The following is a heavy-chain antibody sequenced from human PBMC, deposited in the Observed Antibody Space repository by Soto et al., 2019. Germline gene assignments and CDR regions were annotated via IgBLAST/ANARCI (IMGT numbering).Heavy chain of an antibody. CDR2: TYYRSKWYN. J-gene: IGHJ6*02. D-gene: IGHD6-13*01. V-gene: IGHV6-1*01. Sequence: QTLSLTCAISGDSVSSNSAAWNWIRQSPSRGLEWLGRTYYRSKWYNDYAVSVKSRITINPDTSKNQYSLQLNSVTPEDTAAYYCASERMAAAGSWGYYYGMEVWGQGTTVTASS. CDR3: ASERMAAAGSWGYYYGMEV. CDR1: GDSVSSNSAA.